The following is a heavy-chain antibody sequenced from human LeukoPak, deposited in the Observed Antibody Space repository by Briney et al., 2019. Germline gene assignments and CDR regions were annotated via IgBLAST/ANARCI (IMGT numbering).Heavy chain of an antibody. J-gene: IGHJ6*02. CDR1: GYTFTSYY. V-gene: IGHV1-46*01. CDR2: IYPSGGST. D-gene: IGHD3-16*02. CDR3: ASPATVIRAGFGDYYYGMDV. Sequence: ASVTVSCKASGYTFTSYYMHWVRQAPGQGLEWMGIIYPSGGSTSYAQKFQGRVTMTRDTSISTAYMELSRLRSDDTAVYYCASPATVIRAGFGDYYYGMDVWGQGTTVTVSS.